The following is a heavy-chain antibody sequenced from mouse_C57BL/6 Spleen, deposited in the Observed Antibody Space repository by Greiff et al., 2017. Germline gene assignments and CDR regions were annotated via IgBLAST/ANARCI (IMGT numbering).Heavy chain of an antibody. V-gene: IGHV1-69*01. J-gene: IGHJ1*03. Sequence: QVQLKQPGAELVMPGASVKLSCKASGYTFTSYWMHWVKQRPGQGLEWIGEIDPSDSYTNYNQKFKGKSTLTVDKSSSTAYMQISSLTSEDSAVYYCASQLRPRWYFDVWGTGTTVTVSS. D-gene: IGHD1-2*01. CDR2: IDPSDSYT. CDR1: GYTFTSYW. CDR3: ASQLRPRWYFDV.